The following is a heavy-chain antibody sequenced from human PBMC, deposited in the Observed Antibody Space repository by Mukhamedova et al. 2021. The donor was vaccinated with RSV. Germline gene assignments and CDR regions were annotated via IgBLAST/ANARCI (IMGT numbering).Heavy chain of an antibody. D-gene: IGHD2-8*02. CDR1: GFTFSSYA. Sequence: GFTFSSYATHWVRQAPGKGLEWVAVISYDGSNKYYADSVKGRFTISRDNSKNTLYLQMNSLRAEDTAVYYCARGRGGWRTGPFDY. V-gene: IGHV3-30*04. CDR2: ISYDGSNK. J-gene: IGHJ4*01. CDR3: ARGRGGWRTGPFDY.